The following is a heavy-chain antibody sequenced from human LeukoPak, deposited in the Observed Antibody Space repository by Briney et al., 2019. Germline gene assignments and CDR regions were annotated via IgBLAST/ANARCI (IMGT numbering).Heavy chain of an antibody. CDR2: IYYSGST. Sequence: PSETLSLTCTVSGGSISSYYWSWIRQPPGKGLEWIGCIYYSGSTNYNPSLKSRVTISVDTSKNQFSLKLSSVTAADTAVYYCARVGGYCTNGVCYPYWFDPWGQGTLVTVSS. V-gene: IGHV4-59*01. J-gene: IGHJ5*02. CDR3: ARVGGYCTNGVCYPYWFDP. D-gene: IGHD2-8*01. CDR1: GGSISSYY.